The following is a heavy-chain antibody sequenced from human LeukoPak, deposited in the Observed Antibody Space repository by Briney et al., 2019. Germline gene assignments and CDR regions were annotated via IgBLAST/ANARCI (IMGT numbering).Heavy chain of an antibody. V-gene: IGHV4-34*01. J-gene: IGHJ6*03. Sequence: SETLSLTCAVYGGSFSGYYWSWIRQPPGKGLEWIGEINHSGSTNYNPSLKSRVTISVDTSKNQFSLKLSSVTAADTAVYYCARGCGTRRVKNTSYYMDVWGKGTTVTVSS. CDR3: ARGCGTRRVKNTSYYMDV. CDR2: INHSGST. D-gene: IGHD2-15*01. CDR1: GGSFSGYY.